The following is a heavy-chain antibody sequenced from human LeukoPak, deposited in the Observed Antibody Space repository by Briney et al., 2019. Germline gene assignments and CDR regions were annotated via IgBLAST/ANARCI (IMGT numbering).Heavy chain of an antibody. D-gene: IGHD1-26*01. CDR3: ARDVGATTIAAWFDP. Sequence: PGGSLRLSCAASGFTFSSYSMNWVRQAPGKGLVWVSRINSDGSSRSYADSVKGRFTISRDNAKNTLYLQMNSLRAEDTAVYYCARDVGATTIAAWFDPWGQGTLVTVSS. V-gene: IGHV3-74*01. CDR1: GFTFSSYS. J-gene: IGHJ5*02. CDR2: INSDGSSR.